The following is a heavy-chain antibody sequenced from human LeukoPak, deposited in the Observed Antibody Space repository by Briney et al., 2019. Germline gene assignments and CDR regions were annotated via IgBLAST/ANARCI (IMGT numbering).Heavy chain of an antibody. J-gene: IGHJ4*02. CDR1: GYTFTSYG. Sequence: ASVKVSCKASGYTFTSYGISWVRQAPGQGLEWMGGIIPIFGTANYAQKFQGRVTITADKSTSTAYMELSSLRSEDTAVYYCARGADSSGQDGHKLESDSLSDFGYWGQGTLVTVSS. CDR2: IIPIFGTA. CDR3: ARGADSSGQDGHKLESDSLSDFGY. V-gene: IGHV1-69*06. D-gene: IGHD3-22*01.